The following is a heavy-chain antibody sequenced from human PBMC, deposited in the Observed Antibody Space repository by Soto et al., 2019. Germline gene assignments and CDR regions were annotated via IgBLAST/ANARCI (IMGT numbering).Heavy chain of an antibody. Sequence: PXGSLLLSCAASGFTFSSYGMHWVRQAPGKGLEWVAVISYDGSNKYYADSVKGRFTISRDNSKNTLYLQMNSLRAEDTAVYYCAKSSYWNYFDYWGQGTLVTVSS. V-gene: IGHV3-30*18. CDR3: AKSSYWNYFDY. CDR1: GFTFSSYG. J-gene: IGHJ4*02. CDR2: ISYDGSNK. D-gene: IGHD1-1*01.